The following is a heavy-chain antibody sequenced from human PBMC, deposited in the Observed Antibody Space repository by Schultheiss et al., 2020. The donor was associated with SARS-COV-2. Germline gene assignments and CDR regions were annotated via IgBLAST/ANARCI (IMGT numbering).Heavy chain of an antibody. Sequence: ASVKVSCKASGYTFTSYYMHWVRQAPGQGLEWMGWISAYNGNTNYAQKLQGRVTMTTDTSASTAYMELSSLRSEDTAVYYCARLWVTAIHYYYYGMDVWGQGTTVTVSS. D-gene: IGHD2-21*02. J-gene: IGHJ6*02. CDR1: GYTFTSYY. V-gene: IGHV1-18*04. CDR3: ARLWVTAIHYYYYGMDV. CDR2: ISAYNGNT.